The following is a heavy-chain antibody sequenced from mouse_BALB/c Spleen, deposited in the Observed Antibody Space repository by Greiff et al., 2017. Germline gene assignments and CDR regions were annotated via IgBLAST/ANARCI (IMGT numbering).Heavy chain of an antibody. J-gene: IGHJ4*01. CDR2: IWGDGST. V-gene: IGHV2-6-7*01. CDR3: ATITTVDYYAMDY. D-gene: IGHD1-1*01. CDR1: GFSLTGYG. Sequence: VMLVESGPGLVAPSQSLSITCTVSGFSLTGYGVNWVRQPPGKGLEWLGMIWGDGSTDYNSALKSRLSISKDNSKSQVFLKMNSLQTDDTARYYCATITTVDYYAMDYWGQGTSVTVSS.